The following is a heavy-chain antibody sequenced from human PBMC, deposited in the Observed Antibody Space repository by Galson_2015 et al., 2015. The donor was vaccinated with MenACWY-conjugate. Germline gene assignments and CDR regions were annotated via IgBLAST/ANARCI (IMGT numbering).Heavy chain of an antibody. D-gene: IGHD4-17*01. J-gene: IGHJ6*02. CDR3: ARGPISRTTVTTPMDYYGMDV. Sequence: SVKVSCKASGGTFSSYAISWVRQAPGQGLEWMGGIIPIFGTANYAQKFQGRVTITADESTSTAYMELSSLRSEDTAVYYCARGPISRTTVTTPMDYYGMDVWGQGTTVTVSS. CDR2: IIPIFGTA. V-gene: IGHV1-69*13. CDR1: GGTFSSYA.